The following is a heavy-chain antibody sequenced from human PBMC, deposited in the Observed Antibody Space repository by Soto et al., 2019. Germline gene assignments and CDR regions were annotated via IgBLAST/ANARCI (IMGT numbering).Heavy chain of an antibody. D-gene: IGHD3-10*01. J-gene: IGHJ5*02. CDR1: GFTFTSSA. CDR2: IVVGSGNT. CDR3: AASPSYYYGFFPTPLDP. Sequence: ASVKVSCKASGFTFTSSAVQWVRQARGQRLEWIGWIVVGSGNTNYAQKFQERVTITRDMSTSTAYMELSSLRSEDTAVYYCAASPSYYYGFFPTPLDPWGQGTLVTVSS. V-gene: IGHV1-58*01.